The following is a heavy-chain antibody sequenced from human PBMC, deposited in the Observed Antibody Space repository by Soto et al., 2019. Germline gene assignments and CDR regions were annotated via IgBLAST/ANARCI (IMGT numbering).Heavy chain of an antibody. J-gene: IGHJ4*02. CDR2: INHSGST. Sequence: SETLSLTCAVYCGSFSGYYRSWIRQPPGKGLEWIGEINHSGSTNYNPSLKSRVTISVDTSKNHFSLKLSSVTAADTAVYYCAREGYYCSGGSCYSGYFDYWGQGTLVPVS. CDR3: AREGYYCSGGSCYSGYFDY. CDR1: CGSFSGYY. V-gene: IGHV4-34*01. D-gene: IGHD2-15*01.